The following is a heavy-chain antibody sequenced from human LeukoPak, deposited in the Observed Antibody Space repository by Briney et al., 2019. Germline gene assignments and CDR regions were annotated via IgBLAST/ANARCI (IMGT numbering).Heavy chain of an antibody. Sequence: PSETLSLTCAVYGGSFSGYYWSWIRQPPGKGLEWIGEINHSGSTNYNPSLKSRVTISVDTSKNQFSLKLSSVTAADTAVYYCASALWFREGYFDYWGQGTLVTVSS. CDR1: GGSFSGYY. CDR3: ASALWFREGYFDY. CDR2: INHSGST. D-gene: IGHD3-10*01. V-gene: IGHV4-34*01. J-gene: IGHJ4*02.